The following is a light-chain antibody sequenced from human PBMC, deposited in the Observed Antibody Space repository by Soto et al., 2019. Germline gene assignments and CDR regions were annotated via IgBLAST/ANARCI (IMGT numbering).Light chain of an antibody. CDR3: QQSYSTRWT. Sequence: EIVMTQSPATLSVSPGGSATLSCRASQHVSSNLAWYRQKPGQAPTLLIYRASTRATGIPATFSGSGSGTEFTLTISSLQPEDFATYYCQQSYSTRWTFGQGTKVEIK. CDR2: RAS. V-gene: IGKV3-15*01. J-gene: IGKJ1*01. CDR1: QHVSSN.